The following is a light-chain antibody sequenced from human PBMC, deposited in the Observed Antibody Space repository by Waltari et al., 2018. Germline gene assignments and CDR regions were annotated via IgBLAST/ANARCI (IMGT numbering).Light chain of an antibody. Sequence: DIQMTQSPSSVSASVGDRVTITCRASQDVSNWLAWYQQKPGKAPKFLIYAASSLQRGVPSRFSGNGSGTDFTLTISSLQPDDFATYYCQQANTFPYTFGQGTKVEIK. J-gene: IGKJ2*01. CDR2: AAS. V-gene: IGKV1-12*01. CDR1: QDVSNW. CDR3: QQANTFPYT.